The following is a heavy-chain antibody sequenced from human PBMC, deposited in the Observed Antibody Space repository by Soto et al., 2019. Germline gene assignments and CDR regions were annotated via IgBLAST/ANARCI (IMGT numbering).Heavy chain of an antibody. CDR2: INAGNGNT. D-gene: IGHD6-19*01. Sequence: QAHLVQSGAEVKMPGDSVQVSCKASGFVSTNHNFHWVRQAPGQSLEWMGRINAGNGNTQYSQNXXGXXXFXXXXSASTAFMELTNLRFEDRAMYYCASDYGSNWRLWGQGTLVSVSS. J-gene: IGHJ4*02. CDR3: ASDYGSNWRL. V-gene: IGHV1-3*01. CDR1: GFVSTNHN.